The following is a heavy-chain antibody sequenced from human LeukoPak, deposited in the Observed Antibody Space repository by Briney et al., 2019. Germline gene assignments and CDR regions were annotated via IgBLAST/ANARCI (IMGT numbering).Heavy chain of an antibody. J-gene: IGHJ4*02. CDR1: GFTFSHHG. V-gene: IGHV3-9*01. Sequence: PGGSLRLSCAASGFTFSHHGMHWVRQAPGKGLEWVSGISWNSGSIGYADSVKGRFTISRDNAKNSLYLQMNSLRAEDTALYYCAKDYTMVRGALDYWGQGTLVTVSS. CDR2: ISWNSGSI. D-gene: IGHD3-10*01. CDR3: AKDYTMVRGALDY.